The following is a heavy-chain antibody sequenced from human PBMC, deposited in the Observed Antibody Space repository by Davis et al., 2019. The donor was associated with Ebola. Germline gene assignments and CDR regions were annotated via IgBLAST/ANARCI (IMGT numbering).Heavy chain of an antibody. CDR2: MYSIGTT. Sequence: GASLMIYCAVSGFTVGSKYMNWIRQAPGKGMEWVSVMYSIGTTYYADSVKGRFTISRDNAKNMLFLQMDSLRIEDSAVYYCAGDDGDSVEDGWFDPWGQGTLVTVSS. CDR1: GFTVGSKY. V-gene: IGHV3-66*03. J-gene: IGHJ5*02. D-gene: IGHD4-17*01. CDR3: AGDDGDSVEDGWFDP.